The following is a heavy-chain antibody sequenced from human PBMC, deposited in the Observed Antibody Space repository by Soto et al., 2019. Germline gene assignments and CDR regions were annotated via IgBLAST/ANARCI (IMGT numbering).Heavy chain of an antibody. V-gene: IGHV4-30-2*01. D-gene: IGHD2-2*01. J-gene: IGHJ4*02. Sequence: SETLSVSCAVSGGYISSGGYSWSWIRQPPGKGLEWIGYMYHSGSTYYNPSLKSRVTISIDRSKNQFSLKLSSVIAADTAVYYCAIVPDYWGQGILVT. CDR1: GGYISSGGYS. CDR2: MYHSGST. CDR3: AIVPDY.